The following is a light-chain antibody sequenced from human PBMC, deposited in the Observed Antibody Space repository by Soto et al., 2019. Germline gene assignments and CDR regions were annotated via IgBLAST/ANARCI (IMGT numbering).Light chain of an antibody. CDR2: EVN. CDR1: SXDVAFYNH. CDR3: SSFASTHTYV. V-gene: IGLV2-14*01. Sequence: QSALTQPASVSGSPGQSITISCTGTSXDVAFYNHVSWYQQHPGKAPKLLIYEVNNRPSGVSHRFSGSKSGNTASLTISGLQAEDEADYYCSSFASTHTYVFGTGTKVIVL. J-gene: IGLJ1*01.